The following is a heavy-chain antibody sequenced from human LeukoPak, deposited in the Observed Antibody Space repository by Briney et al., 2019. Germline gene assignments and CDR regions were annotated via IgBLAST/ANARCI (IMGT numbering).Heavy chain of an antibody. V-gene: IGHV4-59*11. CDR2: ISYLGST. D-gene: IGHD3-22*01. Sequence: SETLSLTCTVSGDSFTTHYWSWIRQPPGRGLEWIGYISYLGSTNYNPSLKSRVAISIDTSKNEVSLMLTSVTAADTAVYYCASDSISMNASDAWGQGTMVTVSS. CDR3: ASDSISMNASDA. J-gene: IGHJ3*01. CDR1: GDSFTTHY.